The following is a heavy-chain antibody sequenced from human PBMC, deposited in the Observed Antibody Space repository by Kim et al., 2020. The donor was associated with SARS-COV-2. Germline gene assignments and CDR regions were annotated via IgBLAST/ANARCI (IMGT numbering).Heavy chain of an antibody. D-gene: IGHD6-19*01. J-gene: IGHJ4*02. CDR3: ARDYYSSGWYFDY. V-gene: IGHV4-31*02. Sequence: YNPSLKSRVTISVDTSKNQFSLKLSSVTAADTAVYYCARDYYSSGWYFDYWGQGTLVTVSS.